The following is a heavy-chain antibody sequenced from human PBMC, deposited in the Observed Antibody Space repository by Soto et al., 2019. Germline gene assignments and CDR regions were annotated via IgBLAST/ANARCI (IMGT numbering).Heavy chain of an antibody. CDR2: VSTPFRTS. CDR1: GVSFNNNG. Sequence: QVQLVQSGAEVKKPGSSVKVSCKTSGVSFNNNGIGWVRQAPGHGLEWMGGVSTPFRTSNYARKFQGRISITADASTGTVNMELSSLTSEATAQYYCARVLYYGSGSYSPYGMDVWGQGTRVTVSS. J-gene: IGHJ6*02. D-gene: IGHD3-10*01. V-gene: IGHV1-69*01. CDR3: ARVLYYGSGSYSPYGMDV.